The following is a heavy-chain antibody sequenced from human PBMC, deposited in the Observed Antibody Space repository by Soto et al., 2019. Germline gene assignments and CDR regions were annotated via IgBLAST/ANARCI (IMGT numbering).Heavy chain of an antibody. Sequence: EVQLVESGGGLVQPGGSLRLSCAASGFTFSSYSMNWVRQAPGKGLEWVSYISSSSSTIYYADSVKGRFTISRDNAKNSLYLQMNSLRVEDTAVYYCARDRGAGGFDYWGQGTLVTVSS. CDR1: GFTFSSYS. CDR2: ISSSSSTI. V-gene: IGHV3-48*01. D-gene: IGHD3-16*01. J-gene: IGHJ4*02. CDR3: ARDRGAGGFDY.